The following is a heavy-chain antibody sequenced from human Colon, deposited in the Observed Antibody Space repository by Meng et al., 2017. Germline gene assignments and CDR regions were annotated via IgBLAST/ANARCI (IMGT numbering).Heavy chain of an antibody. Sequence: QLQLQESGPGLVRPSETLSLICTVSGDSISSSNYYWGWIRQPPGKGLEWIGSMYYSGNIYYNPSLKSRVTISVDTSKNQFSLKVSSVTAADTAVYYCARQTDDYANYWGQGTLVTVSS. J-gene: IGHJ4*02. CDR2: MYYSGNI. D-gene: IGHD4-17*01. CDR3: ARQTDDYANY. CDR1: GDSISSSNYY. V-gene: IGHV4-39*01.